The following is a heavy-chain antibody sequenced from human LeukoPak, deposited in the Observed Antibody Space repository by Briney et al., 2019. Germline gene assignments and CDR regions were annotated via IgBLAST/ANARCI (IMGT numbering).Heavy chain of an antibody. CDR1: GFTFSNYW. V-gene: IGHV3-7*01. CDR2: INEDGSGK. CDR3: ARDDGDV. Sequence: GGSLRLSCVSSGFTFSNYWMKWVRQAPGKGLEWVASINEDGSGKFSVGSVKDRITISRDNTRNSLDLQINSLTVEDTAIYYCARDDGDVWGTGTTVTVSS. J-gene: IGHJ6*04.